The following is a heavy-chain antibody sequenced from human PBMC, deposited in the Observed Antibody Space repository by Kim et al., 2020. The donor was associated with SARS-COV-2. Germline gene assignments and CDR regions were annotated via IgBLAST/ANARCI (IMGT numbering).Heavy chain of an antibody. CDR3: ARGELLHYYYMDV. D-gene: IGHD1-26*01. J-gene: IGHJ6*03. CDR1: GGSFSGYY. CDR2: INHSGST. V-gene: IGHV4-34*01. Sequence: SETLSLTCAVYGGSFSGYYWSWIRQPPGKGLEWIGEINHSGSTNYNPSLKSRVTISVDTSKNQFSLKLSSVTAADTAVYYCARGELLHYYYMDVWGKGTT.